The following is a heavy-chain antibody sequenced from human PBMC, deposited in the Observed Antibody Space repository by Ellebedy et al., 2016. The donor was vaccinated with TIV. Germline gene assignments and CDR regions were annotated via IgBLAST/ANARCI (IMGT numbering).Heavy chain of an antibody. CDR1: GGSISSYY. CDR3: ARGELELRILDY. CDR2: IYYSGST. V-gene: IGHV4-59*12. J-gene: IGHJ4*02. Sequence: MPSETLSLTCTVSGGSISSYYWSWIRQPPGKGLEWIGYIYYSGSTNYNPSLKSRVTISVDTSKNQFSLKLSSVTAADTAVYYCARGELELRILDYWGQGTLVTVSS. D-gene: IGHD1-7*01.